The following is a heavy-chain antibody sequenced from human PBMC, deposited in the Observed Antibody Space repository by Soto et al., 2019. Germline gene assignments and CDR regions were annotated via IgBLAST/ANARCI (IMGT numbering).Heavy chain of an antibody. V-gene: IGHV1-69*02. J-gene: IGHJ6*02. CDR2: IIPILGIA. Sequence: QVQLVQSGAEVKKPGSSVKVSCKASGGTFSSYTISWVRQAPGQGLEWMGRIIPILGIANYAQKFQGRVTITADKSTSTAYMELSSLRSEDTAVYYCARCSGGSCQRVGMDVWGQGTTVTVSS. D-gene: IGHD2-15*01. CDR3: ARCSGGSCQRVGMDV. CDR1: GGTFSSYT.